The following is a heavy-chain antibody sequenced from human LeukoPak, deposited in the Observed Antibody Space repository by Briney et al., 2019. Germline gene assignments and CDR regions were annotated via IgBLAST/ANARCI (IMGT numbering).Heavy chain of an antibody. D-gene: IGHD6-19*01. J-gene: IGHJ3*02. CDR3: ARDGWLPRAFDI. CDR1: GFTFSSYS. CDR2: ISSSSSYI. V-gene: IGHV3-21*01. Sequence: PGGSLRLSCAASGFTFSSYSMNWVRQAPGKGLEWVSSISSSSSYIYYADSVKGRFTISRDNAKNSLYLQMNSLRAEDTAVYYCARDGWLPRAFDIWGQGTMVTVSS.